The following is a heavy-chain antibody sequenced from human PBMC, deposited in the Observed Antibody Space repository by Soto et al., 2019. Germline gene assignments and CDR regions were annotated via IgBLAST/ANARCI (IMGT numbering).Heavy chain of an antibody. Sequence: AGGSMRLSCAASGFTLSSYSMNWVRQAPGKGLEWVSSISSSSYIFYADSVKGRFTISRDNAKNSLFLQMNSLRAEDTAVYYCARGWSSGGYYYYYMDVWGKGTTVTVSS. D-gene: IGHD3-10*01. J-gene: IGHJ6*03. CDR1: GFTLSSYS. V-gene: IGHV3-21*01. CDR3: ARGWSSGGYYYYYMDV. CDR2: ISSSSYI.